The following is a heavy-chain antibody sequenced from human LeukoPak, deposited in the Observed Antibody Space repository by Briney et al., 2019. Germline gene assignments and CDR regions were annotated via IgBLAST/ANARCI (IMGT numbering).Heavy chain of an antibody. CDR2: IYYSGST. D-gene: IGHD6-13*01. CDR3: ARGMGEAAAGTNWFDP. J-gene: IGHJ5*02. Sequence: SETLSLTCTVSGGSISSYYWSWIRQPPGKGLEWIGYIYYSGSTNYNPSLKSRVTILVDTSKNQFSLKLSSVTAADTAVYYCARGMGEAAAGTNWFDPWGQGTLATVSS. V-gene: IGHV4-59*01. CDR1: GGSISSYY.